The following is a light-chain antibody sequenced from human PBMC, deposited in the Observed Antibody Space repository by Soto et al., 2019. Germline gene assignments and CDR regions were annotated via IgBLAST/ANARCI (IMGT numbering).Light chain of an antibody. V-gene: IGKV2-30*02. CDR2: RVS. CDR3: MQSAHWPHT. Sequence: DIVMTQSTLFLPVTLGQTASISCRSSQSLVHSDGNTYLNWFQQRPGQSPRRLIYRVSNRDSGVPDRFSGSGSGTDFTLKISRVEAEHVGVYYCMQSAHWPHTFGPGTKVDIK. J-gene: IGKJ2*01. CDR1: QSLVHSDGNTY.